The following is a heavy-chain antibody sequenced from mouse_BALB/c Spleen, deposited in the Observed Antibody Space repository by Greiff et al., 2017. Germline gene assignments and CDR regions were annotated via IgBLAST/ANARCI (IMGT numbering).Heavy chain of an antibody. CDR2: ISSGSSTI. D-gene: IGHD2-14*01. J-gene: IGHJ4*01. CDR3: ARDYRVDY. CDR1: GFTFSSFG. V-gene: IGHV5-17*02. Sequence: EVMLVESGGGLVQPGGSRKLSCAASGFTFSSFGMHWVRQAPEKGLEWVAYISSGSSTIYYADTVKGRFTISRDNPKNTLFLQMTSLRSEDTAMYYCARDYRVDYWGQGTSVTVSS.